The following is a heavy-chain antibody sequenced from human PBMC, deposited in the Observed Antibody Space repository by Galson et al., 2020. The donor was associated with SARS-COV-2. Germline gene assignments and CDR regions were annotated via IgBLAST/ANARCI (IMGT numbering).Heavy chain of an antibody. CDR1: SGCTTSRSYY. J-gene: IGHJ4*02. V-gene: IGHV4-39*01. D-gene: IGHD6-19*01. CDR2: IYYSGST. Sequence: SGTPFLSCTVSSGCTTSRSYYWGWIRQPPVKGLEWIGSIYYSGSTYYNPSLKSRVTISVDTSKNQFSLKLSSVTAADTAVYYCARRVFPGYSSGWYYFDYWGQGTLVTVSS. CDR3: ARRVFPGYSSGWYYFDY.